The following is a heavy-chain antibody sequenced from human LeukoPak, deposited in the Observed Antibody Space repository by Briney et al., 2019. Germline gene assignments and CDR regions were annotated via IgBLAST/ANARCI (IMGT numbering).Heavy chain of an antibody. D-gene: IGHD6-13*01. CDR2: ISYDGSNK. V-gene: IGHV3-30*03. CDR1: GFTFSSYG. CDR3: AVSAAGIGHAFDI. Sequence: GGSLRLSCAASGFTFSSYGMHWVRQAPGKGLEWVAVISYDGSNKYYADSVKGRFTISRDNSKNMLYLQMNSLRAEDTAVYYCAVSAAGIGHAFDIWGQGTMVTVSS. J-gene: IGHJ3*02.